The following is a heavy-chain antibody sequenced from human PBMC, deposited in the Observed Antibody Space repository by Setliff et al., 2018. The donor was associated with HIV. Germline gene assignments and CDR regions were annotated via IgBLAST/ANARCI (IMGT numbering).Heavy chain of an antibody. D-gene: IGHD3-22*01. CDR2: MNPNSGNT. J-gene: IGHJ4*02. V-gene: IGHV1-8*02. Sequence: ASVKVSSKASGYTFTNYDINWVRQATGQGLEWMGWMNPNSGNTRYAQKFQGRVTMTRDTSTSTVYMELSSLRSEDTAVYYCATTKGLSSGYDYWGQGTLVTAPQ. CDR3: ATTKGLSSGYDY. CDR1: GYTFTNYD.